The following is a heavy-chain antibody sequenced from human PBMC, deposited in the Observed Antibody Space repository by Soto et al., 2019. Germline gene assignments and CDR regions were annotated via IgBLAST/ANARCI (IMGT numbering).Heavy chain of an antibody. Sequence: ASVKVSCKASGFTFSSSAVQWVRQARGQRLEWIGWIVVGSGSTNYAQKFQERVTITRDMSTSTAYMELSSLRSEDTALYYCVTEQYSSSSIGMDVWGQGTTVTVSS. V-gene: IGHV1-58*01. CDR1: GFTFSSSA. J-gene: IGHJ6*02. CDR2: IVVGSGST. CDR3: VTEQYSSSSIGMDV. D-gene: IGHD6-6*01.